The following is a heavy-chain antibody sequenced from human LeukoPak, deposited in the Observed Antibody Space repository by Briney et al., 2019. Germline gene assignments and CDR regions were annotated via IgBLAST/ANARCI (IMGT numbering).Heavy chain of an antibody. CDR1: GYTFTGYY. V-gene: IGHV1-2*02. CDR2: INPNSGGT. Sequence: GASVKVSCKASGYTFTGYYMHWVRQAPGQGLEWMGWINPNSGGTNYAQKFQGRVTMTRDTSTSTVYMELSSLRSEDTAVYYCAREGHIAGLEYWGQGTLVTVSS. CDR3: AREGHIAGLEY. J-gene: IGHJ4*02. D-gene: IGHD1-26*01.